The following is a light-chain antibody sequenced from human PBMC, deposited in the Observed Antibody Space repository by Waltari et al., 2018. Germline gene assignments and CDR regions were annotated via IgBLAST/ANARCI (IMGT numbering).Light chain of an antibody. CDR1: QSLLHGDGRNF. CDR2: MGS. CDR3: MQARQPPYT. J-gene: IGKJ4*01. V-gene: IGKV2-28*01. Sequence: DIVMTQSPLSLPVTPGEPASLSCRSRQSLLHGDGRNFLDWYLQKPGQSPQLLIYMGSNRASGVPDRFSGSGSGTYFTLKISRVEAEDVGVYYCMQARQPPYTFGGGTKVEIK.